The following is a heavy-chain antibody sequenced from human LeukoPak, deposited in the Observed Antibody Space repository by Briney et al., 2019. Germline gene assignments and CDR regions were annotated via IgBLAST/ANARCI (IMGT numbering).Heavy chain of an antibody. J-gene: IGHJ3*02. CDR2: ISAYNGNT. CDR1: VYTFTNYG. D-gene: IGHD3-10*01. Sequence: ASVTVSFMASVYTFTNYGISWVRQAPGQGLEWMGWISAYNGNTNYAQKLQGRVTMTTDTSTSTAYMELRSLRSDDTAVYYCARQGWFGEGAFDIWGQGTMVTVSS. CDR3: ARQGWFGEGAFDI. V-gene: IGHV1-18*01.